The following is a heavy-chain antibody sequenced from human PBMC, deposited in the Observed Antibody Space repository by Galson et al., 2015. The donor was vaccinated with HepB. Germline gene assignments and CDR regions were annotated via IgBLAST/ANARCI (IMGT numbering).Heavy chain of an antibody. D-gene: IGHD4/OR15-4a*01. V-gene: IGHV3-21*01. CDR1: GFTFRNYA. CDR2: VCSLGSYT. Sequence: SLRLSCAGSGFTFRNYAMHWVRQAPGKGLEWVSYVCSLGSYTYYADSVKGRFTLYRDNAKNSLYLQMDTLTAEDTAVYYCARAWDYQGLDWFDPWGKGALVSVSS. J-gene: IGHJ5*02. CDR3: ARAWDYQGLDWFDP.